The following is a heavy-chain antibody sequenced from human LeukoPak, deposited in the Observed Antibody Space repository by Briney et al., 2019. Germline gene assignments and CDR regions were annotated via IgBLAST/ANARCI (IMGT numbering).Heavy chain of an antibody. CDR1: GFTFSSYS. J-gene: IGHJ4*02. V-gene: IGHV3-21*01. CDR3: ARSMGVPAAKANFGY. Sequence: PGGSLRLSCAASGFTFSSYSMNWVRQAPGKGLEWVSSISSSSSYIYYADSVKGRFTISRDNAKNSLYLQMNSLRAEDTAVYYCARSMGVPAAKANFGYWGQGTLVTVSS. D-gene: IGHD2-2*01. CDR2: ISSSSSYI.